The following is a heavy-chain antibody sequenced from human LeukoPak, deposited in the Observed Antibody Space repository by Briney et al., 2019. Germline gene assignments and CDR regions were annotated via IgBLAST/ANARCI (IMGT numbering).Heavy chain of an antibody. V-gene: IGHV1-46*01. D-gene: IGHD3-22*01. CDR2: INPSGGST. J-gene: IGHJ4*02. Sequence: ASVKVSCKASGYTFTSYYMHWVRQAPGQGLEWMGIINPSGGSTSYAQKFQGRVTMTRDTSTSTVYMELSSLRSEDTAVYYCARDGDSSGYYSGGSDYWGQGTLVTASS. CDR3: ARDGDSSGYYSGGSDY. CDR1: GYTFTSYY.